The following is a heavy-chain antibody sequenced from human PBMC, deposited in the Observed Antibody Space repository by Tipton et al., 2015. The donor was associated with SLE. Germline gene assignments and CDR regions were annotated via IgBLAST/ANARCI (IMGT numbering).Heavy chain of an antibody. CDR3: ARDGSDALAESGNSPTCSGD. J-gene: IGHJ4*01. CDR1: GGTFSSYG. D-gene: IGHD3-16*01. Sequence: QSGPEVKKPGSSVKVSCKASGGTFSSYGINWVRQAPGQGLEWMGGIIPMFGTIFGTVKYVQKFQGRVTITADESTTTVYMELRSLRTEDTAVSCWARDGSDALAESGNSPTCSGDWGHVTLVAVSS. CDR2: IIPMFGTIFGTV. V-gene: IGHV1-69*01.